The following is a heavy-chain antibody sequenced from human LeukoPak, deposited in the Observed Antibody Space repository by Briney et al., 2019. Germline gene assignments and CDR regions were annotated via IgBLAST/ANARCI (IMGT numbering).Heavy chain of an antibody. J-gene: IGHJ4*02. CDR1: GASLSAYY. Sequence: PSETLSLTCTVSGASLSAYYWSWIRQPPGKGLEWIGYIFYSGSTNYNPSLSSRVTISVDLPKNQFSLKLDSVTAADTAVYYCANFDFFSESYRIDFWGQGTLVTVSS. V-gene: IGHV4-59*08. D-gene: IGHD3/OR15-3a*01. CDR3: ANFDFFSESYRIDF. CDR2: IFYSGST.